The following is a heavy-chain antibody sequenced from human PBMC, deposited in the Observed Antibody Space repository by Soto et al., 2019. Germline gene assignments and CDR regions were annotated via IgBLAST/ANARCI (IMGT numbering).Heavy chain of an antibody. Sequence: EVQLVESGGGLVKPGGSLRLSCAASGFTFSTYSMNWVRQAPGKGLEWVSSISSSSGYIYYADSVKGRFTSSRDSAKGSVFLRMNSLRAEDTAVYYCARGGITPRDWDFDLWGRGTLVTVSA. D-gene: IGHD1-20*01. V-gene: IGHV3-21*01. CDR3: ARGGITPRDWDFDL. J-gene: IGHJ2*01. CDR1: GFTFSTYS. CDR2: ISSSSGYI.